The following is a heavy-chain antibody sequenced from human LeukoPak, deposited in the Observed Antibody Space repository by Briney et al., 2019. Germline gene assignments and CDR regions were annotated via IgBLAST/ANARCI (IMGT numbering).Heavy chain of an antibody. CDR3: VRDQFRSTSGNRWSYDAFDI. D-gene: IGHD1-1*01. CDR1: GGSISSYY. Sequence: PSETLSLTCTVSGGSISSYYWSWIRQPPGKGLEWIGRIYTSGSTNSNPSLKSRLIMSVDTSKNQISLNLNSVTAADTAVYYCVRDQFRSTSGNRWSYDAFDIWGQGTMVTVSS. CDR2: IYTSGST. J-gene: IGHJ3*02. V-gene: IGHV4-4*07.